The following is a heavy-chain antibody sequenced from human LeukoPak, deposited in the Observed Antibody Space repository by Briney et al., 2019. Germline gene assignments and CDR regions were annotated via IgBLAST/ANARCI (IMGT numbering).Heavy chain of an antibody. D-gene: IGHD1-26*01. V-gene: IGHV1-58*01. J-gene: IGHJ6*02. CDR3: ARCGYSHYYYYGMDV. Sequence: TSVKVSCKASGFTFTSSAVQWVRQARGQRLEWTGWIVVGSGNTNYAQKFQERVTITRDMSTSTAYMELSSLRSEDTAVYYCARCGYSHYYYYGMDVWGQGTTVTVSS. CDR2: IVVGSGNT. CDR1: GFTFTSSA.